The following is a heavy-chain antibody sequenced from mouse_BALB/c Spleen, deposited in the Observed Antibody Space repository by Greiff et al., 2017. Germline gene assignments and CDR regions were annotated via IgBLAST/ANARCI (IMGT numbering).Heavy chain of an antibody. V-gene: IGHV14-1*02. J-gene: IGHJ3*01. CDR2: IDPENGNT. CDR3: ARWFAY. CDR1: GFNIKDYY. Sequence: EVQLQESGAELVKPGASVKLSCTASGFNIKDYYMHWVKQRPEQGLEWIGWIDPENGNTIYDPKFQGKASITADTSSNTAYLQLSSLTSEDTAVYYCARWFAYWGQGTLVTVSA.